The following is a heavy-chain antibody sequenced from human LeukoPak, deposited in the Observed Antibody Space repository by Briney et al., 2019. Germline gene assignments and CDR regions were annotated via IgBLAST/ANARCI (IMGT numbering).Heavy chain of an antibody. V-gene: IGHV4-59*08. CDR3: ARHGGTWTFDY. Sequence: SEPLSLPCSVSGPPISRYHWSWLPHPPGGALEGLGYISYSGSTNYNPSLKSRLTISVDTSKNQLSLNLTTVTAADTAVYYCARHGGTWTFDYWGQGALVTVSS. D-gene: IGHD3-16*01. CDR1: GPPISRYH. J-gene: IGHJ4*02. CDR2: ISYSGST.